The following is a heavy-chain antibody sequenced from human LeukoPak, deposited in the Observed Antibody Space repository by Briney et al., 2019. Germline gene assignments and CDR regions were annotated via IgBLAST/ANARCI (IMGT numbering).Heavy chain of an antibody. Sequence: GASVRVSCKASGYTFTSYGISWVRQAPGQGLEWMGWISAYNGSTNYAQKLQGRVTMTTDTSTSTAYMELRSLRSDDTAVYYCARDRLPYSSGPLHFDYWGQGTLVTVSS. CDR3: ARDRLPYSSGPLHFDY. CDR2: ISAYNGST. D-gene: IGHD6-19*01. J-gene: IGHJ4*02. V-gene: IGHV1-18*01. CDR1: GYTFTSYG.